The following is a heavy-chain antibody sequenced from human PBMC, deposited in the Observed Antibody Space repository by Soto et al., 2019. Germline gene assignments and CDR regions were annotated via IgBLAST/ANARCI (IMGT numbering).Heavy chain of an antibody. CDR2: INHSGST. CDR1: GGSFSGYY. J-gene: IGHJ6*02. CDR3: ARARRPAGTPWNYGMDV. D-gene: IGHD1-1*01. V-gene: IGHV4-34*01. Sequence: QVQLQQWGAGLLKPSETLSLTCAVYGGSFSGYYWSWIRQPPGKGLEWIGEINHSGSTNYNPSLKSRVTISVDTSKNQFSLKLSSVTAADTAVYYCARARRPAGTPWNYGMDVWGQGTTVTVSS.